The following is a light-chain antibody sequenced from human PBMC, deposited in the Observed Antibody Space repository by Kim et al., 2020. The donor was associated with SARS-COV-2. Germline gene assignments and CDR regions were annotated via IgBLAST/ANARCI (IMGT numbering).Light chain of an antibody. CDR2: QDN. Sequence: VSGFTGQQASITCSGERVGDKYVSWYQQRPGQSTVLLIYQDNKRPAGIHERFSGSNSGNTATLTISGAQAMDEAGYYCQAWDSTAVFGGGTKLTVL. J-gene: IGLJ2*01. V-gene: IGLV3-1*01. CDR1: RVGDKY. CDR3: QAWDSTAV.